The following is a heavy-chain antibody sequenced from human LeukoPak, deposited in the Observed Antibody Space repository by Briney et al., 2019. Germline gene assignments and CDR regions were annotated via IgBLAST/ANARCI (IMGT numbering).Heavy chain of an antibody. CDR1: GFTFSDHY. V-gene: IGHV3-72*01. CDR2: TRNRANSYTT. D-gene: IGHD1-26*01. Sequence: PGGSLRLSCAASGFTFSDHYMDWVRQAPGKGLEWVSRTRNRANSYTTEYAASVKGRFTISRDDSKNSLYLQMNSLKTEDTAVYYCAREWNSGSYYLGYFDYWGQGTLVTVSS. J-gene: IGHJ4*02. CDR3: AREWNSGSYYLGYFDY.